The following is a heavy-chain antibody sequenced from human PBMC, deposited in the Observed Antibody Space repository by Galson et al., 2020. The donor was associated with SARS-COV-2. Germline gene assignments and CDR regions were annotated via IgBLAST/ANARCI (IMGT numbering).Heavy chain of an antibody. CDR3: SRVITRGTNYGDYSYEFDY. CDR2: ISNRGST. Sequence: SETLSPTCTVSGGSISSGGYYWSWIRQHPGTGLEWLGYISNRGSTYNNPSLTSRLPITVDTSKNQFSLKMNPITPADTAVDYRSRVITRGTNYGDYSYEFDYWCQGTLVTVSS. J-gene: IGHJ4*02. D-gene: IGHD4-17*01. CDR1: GGSISSGGYY. V-gene: IGHV4-31*03.